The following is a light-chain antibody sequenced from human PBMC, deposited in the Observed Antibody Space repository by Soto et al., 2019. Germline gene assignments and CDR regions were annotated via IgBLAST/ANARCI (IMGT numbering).Light chain of an antibody. Sequence: DIQMTQSPSILSAFLGDRFTITCRASQSISSWLAWYQQKPGKAPKLLIYDASSLESGVPSRFSGSGSGTEFTLTISSLQPDDFATHYCQHYNSYSEAFGQGTKVDIK. J-gene: IGKJ1*01. CDR2: DAS. V-gene: IGKV1-5*01. CDR1: QSISSW. CDR3: QHYNSYSEA.